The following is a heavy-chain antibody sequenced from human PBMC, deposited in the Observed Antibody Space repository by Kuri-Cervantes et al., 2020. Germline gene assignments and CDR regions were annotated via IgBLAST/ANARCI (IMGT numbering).Heavy chain of an antibody. CDR3: ARGLEDVWGSYPDY. CDR1: GFTFSSYW. D-gene: IGHD3-16*01. V-gene: IGHV3-7*01. J-gene: IGHJ4*02. CDR2: IKQDGSEK. Sequence: GESLKISCAASGFTFSSYWMSWVRQAPGKGLEWVANIKQDGSEKYYVDSVKGRFTISRDNAKNSLYLQMNSLRAEDTAVYYCARGLEDVWGSYPDYWGQGTLVTVSS.